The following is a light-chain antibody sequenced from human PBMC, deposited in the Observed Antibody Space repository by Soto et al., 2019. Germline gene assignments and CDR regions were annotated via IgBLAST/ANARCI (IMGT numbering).Light chain of an antibody. CDR1: SSDVGAYNY. CDR3: CSYAGSVVV. CDR2: DVS. V-gene: IGLV2-11*01. Sequence: QSALTQPRSVSGSPGQSVTISCTGTSSDVGAYNYVSWYQQHPGKAPKLMIYDVSQRPSGVPDRFSGSKSGNTASLTISGLQAEDEADYYCCSYAGSVVVFGGGTKVTVL. J-gene: IGLJ2*01.